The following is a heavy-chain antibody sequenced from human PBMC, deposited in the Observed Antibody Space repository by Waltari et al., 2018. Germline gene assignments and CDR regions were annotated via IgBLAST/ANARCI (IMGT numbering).Heavy chain of an antibody. CDR1: GFTFSSYW. CDR3: ARADLRGYDILTGYD. J-gene: IGHJ4*02. CDR2: IKQDGREK. Sequence: EVQLVESGGGLVQPGGSLRLSCAASGFTFSSYWMSWVRQAPGKGLEWVANIKQDGREKYYVNSVKGRFTISRDNAKNSLYLQMNSLRAEDTAVYYCARADLRGYDILTGYDWGQGTLVTVSS. D-gene: IGHD3-9*01. V-gene: IGHV3-7*01.